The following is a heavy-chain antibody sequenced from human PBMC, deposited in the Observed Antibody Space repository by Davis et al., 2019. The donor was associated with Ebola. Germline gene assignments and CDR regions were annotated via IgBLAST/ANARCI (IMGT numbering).Heavy chain of an antibody. CDR1: GFTFSSYS. D-gene: IGHD4-11*01. CDR3: ARLRGAGVYSNKHPDDY. Sequence: GESLKISCSASGFTFSSYSMNWVRQAPGKGLEWVSSISGSSTYIYYADSVKGRFTISRDNAKNSLYPQMNSLRAEDTTVYYCARLRGAGVYSNKHPDDYWGQGTLVTVSS. J-gene: IGHJ4*02. V-gene: IGHV3-21*01. CDR2: ISGSSTYI.